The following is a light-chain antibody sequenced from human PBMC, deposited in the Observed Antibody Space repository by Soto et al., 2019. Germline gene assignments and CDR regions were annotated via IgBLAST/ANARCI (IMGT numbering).Light chain of an antibody. CDR3: QQLNGYPT. V-gene: IGKV1-9*01. CDR2: AAS. J-gene: IGKJ4*01. Sequence: DIPLTQSPSFLSASVGDRVTITCRASQGISTHLAWYQQKPGKAPKLLMYAASTLQSGVPSRLSGSGSGTEFSLTISSLQPEDFGTYHCQQLNGYPTFGGGTKVEIK. CDR1: QGISTH.